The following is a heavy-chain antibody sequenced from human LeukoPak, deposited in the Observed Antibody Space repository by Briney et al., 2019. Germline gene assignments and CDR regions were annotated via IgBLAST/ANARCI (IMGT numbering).Heavy chain of an antibody. J-gene: IGHJ6*03. CDR1: GGTFSSYA. V-gene: IGHV1-69*05. CDR3: AYQMATTGYYYYYYMDV. Sequence: SVKVSCKASGGTFSSYAISWVRQAPGQGLEWMGRIIPIFGTANYAQKFQGRVTITTDESTSTAYMELSSLRSEDTAVYYCAYQMATTGYYYYYYMDVWGKGTTVTVSS. D-gene: IGHD5-24*01. CDR2: IIPIFGTA.